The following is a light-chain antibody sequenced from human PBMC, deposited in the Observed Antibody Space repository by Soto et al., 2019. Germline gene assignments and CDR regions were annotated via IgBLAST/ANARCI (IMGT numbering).Light chain of an antibody. CDR1: QSVSSK. Sequence: EIVMTQSPATVSLSPGQRATLSCRASQSVSSKLAWYQQRPGQAPRLLIYSASTRATGIPARFSGSGSGTEFTLTISSLQSEDFAVYYCHQYNHWLTWTFAQGTKV. CDR3: HQYNHWLTWT. V-gene: IGKV3-15*01. CDR2: SAS. J-gene: IGKJ1*01.